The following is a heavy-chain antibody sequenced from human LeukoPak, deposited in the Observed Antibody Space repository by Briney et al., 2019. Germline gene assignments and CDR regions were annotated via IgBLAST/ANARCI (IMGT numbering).Heavy chain of an antibody. CDR2: IYYSGST. D-gene: IGHD6-13*01. J-gene: IGHJ4*02. CDR3: ARQIYWGYSSSWNYFDY. CDR1: GGSISSGGYY. Sequence: PSETLSLTCTVSGGSISSGGYYWSWIRQPPGKGLEWIGYIYYSGSTNYNPSLKSRVTISVDTSKNQFSLKLSSVTAADTAVYYCARQIYWGYSSSWNYFDYWGQGTLVTVSS. V-gene: IGHV4-61*08.